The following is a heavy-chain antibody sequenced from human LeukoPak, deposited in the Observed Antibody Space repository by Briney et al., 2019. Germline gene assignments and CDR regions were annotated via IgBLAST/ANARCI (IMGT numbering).Heavy chain of an antibody. J-gene: IGHJ4*02. Sequence: SETLSLTCTVSGGSTSSSSYYWGWIRQPPGKGLEWIGSIDYSGNTPYNPSLKRRVTISVDTTKNQISLKVSSVTAADTAVYYCARLDPLGFNFWGQGTLVTVSS. V-gene: IGHV4-39*01. CDR1: GGSTSSSSYY. CDR3: ARLDPLGFNF. CDR2: IDYSGNT.